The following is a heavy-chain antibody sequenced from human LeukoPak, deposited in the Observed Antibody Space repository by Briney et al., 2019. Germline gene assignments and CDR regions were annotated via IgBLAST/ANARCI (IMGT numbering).Heavy chain of an antibody. CDR2: ISAYNGNT. Sequence: ASVKVSCKASGYTFTSYGISWVRQAPGQGLEWMGWISAYNGNTNYAQKLQGRVTMTTDTSTSTAYMELRSLRSDDTAVYYCARVAYGIAAAGKVDCWGQGTLVTVSS. CDR1: GYTFTSYG. V-gene: IGHV1-18*01. CDR3: ARVAYGIAAAGKVDC. J-gene: IGHJ4*02. D-gene: IGHD6-13*01.